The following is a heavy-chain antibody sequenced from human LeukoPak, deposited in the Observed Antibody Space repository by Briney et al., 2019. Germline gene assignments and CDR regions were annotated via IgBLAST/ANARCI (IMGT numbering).Heavy chain of an antibody. D-gene: IGHD2-2*01. Sequence: GESLKISCKGSGYSFTSYWIGWVRQMPGKGLEWMGIIYPGDSDTRYSPSFQGQVTISADKSISTAYLQWSSLKGSDTAMYYCATLGDYCSSTSCYSGFDYWGQGTLVTVSS. CDR1: GYSFTSYW. J-gene: IGHJ4*02. CDR3: ATLGDYCSSTSCYSGFDY. V-gene: IGHV5-51*01. CDR2: IYPGDSDT.